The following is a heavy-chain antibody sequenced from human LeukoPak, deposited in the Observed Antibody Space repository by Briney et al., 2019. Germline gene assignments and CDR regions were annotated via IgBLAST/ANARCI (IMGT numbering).Heavy chain of an antibody. CDR2: IRYDGSSK. D-gene: IGHD2-2*01. Sequence: GGSLRLSCAASGFTFSSYEMNWVRQAPGPGLEWVAFIRYDGSSKYYADSVKGRFTISRDNSKNTLYLQMNSLRAEYTAVLYCARAGVIVVVPAAMRPSNYFHYYTDVWGKGTTVTISS. J-gene: IGHJ6*03. CDR3: ARAGVIVVVPAAMRPSNYFHYYTDV. CDR1: GFTFSSYE. V-gene: IGHV3-30*02.